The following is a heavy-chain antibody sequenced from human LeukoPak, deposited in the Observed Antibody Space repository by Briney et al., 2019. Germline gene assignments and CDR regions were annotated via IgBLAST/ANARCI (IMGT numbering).Heavy chain of an antibody. CDR3: AKIAPSDSSSWPHLDY. Sequence: KGGESLKISCKGSGYSFTSYWIGWVRQMPGKGLEWMGIIYPGDSDTRYSPSFQGQVTISADKSISTAYLQWSSLKASDTAMYFCAKIAPSDSSSWPHLDYWGQGTLVTVSS. V-gene: IGHV5-51*01. CDR2: IYPGDSDT. J-gene: IGHJ4*02. D-gene: IGHD6-13*01. CDR1: GYSFTSYW.